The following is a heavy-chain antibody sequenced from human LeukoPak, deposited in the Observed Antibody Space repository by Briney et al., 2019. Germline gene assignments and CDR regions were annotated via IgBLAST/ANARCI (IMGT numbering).Heavy chain of an antibody. D-gene: IGHD3-3*01. V-gene: IGHV1-2*06. Sequence: ASVKVSCKASGYTFTGYYIQWLRHVPGQEFEWMGRINPGDGGTDFAQKFQGRVTMTRDTSISTAYMELNRLRSDDTAVYYCARDLEYWSGSYFYYMDVWGKGTTVTVSS. CDR3: ARDLEYWSGSYFYYMDV. CDR2: INPGDGGT. J-gene: IGHJ6*03. CDR1: GYTFTGYY.